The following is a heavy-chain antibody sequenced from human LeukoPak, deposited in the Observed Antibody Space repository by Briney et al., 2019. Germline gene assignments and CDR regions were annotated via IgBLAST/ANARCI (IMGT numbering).Heavy chain of an antibody. V-gene: IGHV4-39*07. J-gene: IGHJ5*02. Sequence: PSETLSLTCTVSGGSISSSSYYWGWIRQPPGKGLEWIGNIYYSGSTYYNPSLESRVTMSLDTSKNQFSLKLSSVTAAATAVYYCARDEDGYVWGSFRAWGQGTLVTVSS. D-gene: IGHD3-16*02. CDR1: GGSISSSSYY. CDR3: ARDEDGYVWGSFRA. CDR2: IYYSGST.